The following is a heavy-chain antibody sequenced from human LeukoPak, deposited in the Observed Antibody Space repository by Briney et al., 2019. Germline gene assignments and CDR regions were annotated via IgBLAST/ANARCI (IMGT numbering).Heavy chain of an antibody. CDR2: TRNRADSYTT. CDR1: GFSLSNNY. J-gene: IGHJ4*02. CDR3: ARGFDYGDGFDY. V-gene: IGHV3-72*01. Sequence: GGSLRLSCAASGFSLSNNYMEWVRQAPGKGLEWVGRTRNRADSYTTEYAASVRGRFIISKDDSKNSLFLQMNSLKTEDTAVYFCARGFDYGDGFDYWGQGTLVTVSS. D-gene: IGHD4-17*01.